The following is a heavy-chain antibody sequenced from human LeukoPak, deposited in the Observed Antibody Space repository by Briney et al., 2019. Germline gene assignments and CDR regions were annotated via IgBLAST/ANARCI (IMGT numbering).Heavy chain of an antibody. CDR2: INPSGGST. J-gene: IGHJ4*02. CDR3: ARAGGAADSSGYYPVAIDY. D-gene: IGHD3-22*01. V-gene: IGHV1-46*01. Sequence: GASVKVSCKSSGYTFTSYYMHWVRQAPGQGLEWMGIINPSGGSTSYAQKFQGRVTMTRDMSTSTVYMELSSLRSEDTAVYYCARAGGAADSSGYYPVAIDYWGQGTLVTVSS. CDR1: GYTFTSYY.